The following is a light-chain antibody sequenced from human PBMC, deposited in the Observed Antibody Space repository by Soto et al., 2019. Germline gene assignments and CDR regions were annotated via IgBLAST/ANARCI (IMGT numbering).Light chain of an antibody. J-gene: IGLJ3*02. V-gene: IGLV5-45*03. CDR2: YKSDSDK. CDR3: MMWHSSAWV. CDR1: SGINVGTYR. Sequence: QLVLTQPSSLSASPGASASLTCTLRSGINVGTYRIYWYQQKPGSPPQYLLRYKSDSDKQQGSGVPSRFSGSKDASANAGILLISGLQSEDEADYYCMMWHSSAWVFGGGTKLTVL.